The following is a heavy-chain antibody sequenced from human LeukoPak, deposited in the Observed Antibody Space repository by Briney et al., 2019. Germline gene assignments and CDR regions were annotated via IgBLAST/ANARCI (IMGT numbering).Heavy chain of an antibody. J-gene: IGHJ4*02. CDR1: GFTFSSYA. CDR2: ISYDGSNK. Sequence: GGSLRLSYAASGFTFSSYAMHWVRQAPGKGLEWVAVISYDGSNKYYADSVKGRFTISRDNSKNTLYLQMNSLRAEDTAVYYCHIVVVTATIRVSDYWGQGTLVTVSS. CDR3: HIVVVTATIRVSDY. V-gene: IGHV3-30*04. D-gene: IGHD2-21*02.